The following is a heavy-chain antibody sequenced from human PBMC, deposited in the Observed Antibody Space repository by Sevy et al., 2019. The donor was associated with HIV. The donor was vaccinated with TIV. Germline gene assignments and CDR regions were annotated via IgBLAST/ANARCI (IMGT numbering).Heavy chain of an antibody. CDR3: ARGKSGYGYALNY. V-gene: IGHV3-66*01. Sequence: GGSLRLFCAASGFSVNSNYMTWVRQAPGKGLEGVSVIYSDETTYHADSVKDRFTISRDNSKNMLYLQMSSLRVEDTAIYYCARGKSGYGYALNYWGQGTLVTVSS. CDR2: IYSDETT. CDR1: GFSVNSNY. D-gene: IGHD5-18*01. J-gene: IGHJ4*02.